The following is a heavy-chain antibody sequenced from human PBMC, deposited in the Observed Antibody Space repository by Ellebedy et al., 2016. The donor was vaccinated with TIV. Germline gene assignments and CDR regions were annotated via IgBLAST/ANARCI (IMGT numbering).Heavy chain of an antibody. Sequence: MPGGSLRLSCAASRFTFSDYVMCWIRQPPGKGLEWIGEANSRGNTNYNPSLRSGVTISADTSKNQFSLKLNFVTAADTAVYYCARDVGGYDLAYFDYWGQGTLVTVSS. CDR3: ARDVGGYDLAYFDY. J-gene: IGHJ4*02. D-gene: IGHD5-12*01. CDR2: ANSRGNT. CDR1: RFTFSDYV. V-gene: IGHV4-34*01.